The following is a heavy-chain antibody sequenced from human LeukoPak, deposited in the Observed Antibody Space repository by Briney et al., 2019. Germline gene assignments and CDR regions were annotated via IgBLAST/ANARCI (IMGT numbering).Heavy chain of an antibody. J-gene: IGHJ5*02. V-gene: IGHV3-66*04. D-gene: IGHD6-13*01. CDR2: IYSGGSA. CDR3: ARHYSSSWNSWFDP. CDR1: GFTFSSYG. Sequence: GRSLRLSCAASGFTFSSYGMHWVRQAPGKGLEWVSVIYSGGSAYYADSVKGRFTISRDNSKNTLYLQMNSLRAEDTAVYYCARHYSSSWNSWFDPWGQGTLVTVSS.